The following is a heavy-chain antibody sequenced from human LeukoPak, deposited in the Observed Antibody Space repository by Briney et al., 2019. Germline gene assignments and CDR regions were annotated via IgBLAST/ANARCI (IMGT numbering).Heavy chain of an antibody. CDR1: GGSFSGYY. V-gene: IGHV4-34*01. CDR3: ARAISGPYYDFWSGSEYFDY. J-gene: IGHJ4*02. Sequence: SETLSLTCAVYGGSFSGYYWSWIRQPPGKGLEWIGEINHSGSTNYNPSLKSRVTISVDTSKNQFSLKLSSVTAADTAVYYCARAISGPYYDFWSGSEYFDYWGQGTLVTVSS. CDR2: INHSGST. D-gene: IGHD3-3*01.